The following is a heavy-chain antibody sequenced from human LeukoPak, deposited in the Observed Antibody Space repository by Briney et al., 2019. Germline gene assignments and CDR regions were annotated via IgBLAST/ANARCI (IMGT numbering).Heavy chain of an antibody. CDR3: ARHPQRRGYSYGRDYYMDV. CDR1: GYSFTSYW. CDR2: IYPGDSDT. J-gene: IGHJ6*03. V-gene: IGHV5-51*01. D-gene: IGHD5-18*01. Sequence: HGESLKISCKGSGYSFTSYWIGWVRQMPGKGLEWMGIIYPGDSDTRYSPSFQGQVTISADKSISTAYLQWSSLKASDTAMYYCARHPQRRGYSYGRDYYMDVWGKGTTVTVSS.